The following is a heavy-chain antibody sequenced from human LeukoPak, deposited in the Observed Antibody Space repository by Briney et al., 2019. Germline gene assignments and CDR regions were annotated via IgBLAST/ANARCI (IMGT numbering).Heavy chain of an antibody. V-gene: IGHV4-39*07. CDR2: INHSGST. Sequence: KTSETLSLTCTVSGGSISSSSYYWGWIRQPPGKGLEWIGEINHSGSTNYNPSLKSRVTISVDTSKNQFSLKLSSVTAADTAVYYCASQYGSGSYYNGDYWGQGTLVTVSS. CDR1: GGSISSSSYY. J-gene: IGHJ4*02. D-gene: IGHD3-10*01. CDR3: ASQYGSGSYYNGDY.